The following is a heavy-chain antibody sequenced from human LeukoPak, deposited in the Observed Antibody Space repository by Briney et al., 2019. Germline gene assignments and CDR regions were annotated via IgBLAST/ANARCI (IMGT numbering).Heavy chain of an antibody. V-gene: IGHV4-38-2*01. D-gene: IGHD3-3*01. CDR1: GYSISSGYY. CDR3: ARHTIFVVVIYNWFDP. CDR2: IYHSGST. Sequence: PSETLSLTCALSGYSISSGYYWGWLRQPPGKGLEWIGSIYHSGSTYYNPSLNSRVTISVDPSKNQFSLKLSSVTAADTAVYYCARHTIFVVVIYNWFDPWGQGTLVTVS. J-gene: IGHJ5*02.